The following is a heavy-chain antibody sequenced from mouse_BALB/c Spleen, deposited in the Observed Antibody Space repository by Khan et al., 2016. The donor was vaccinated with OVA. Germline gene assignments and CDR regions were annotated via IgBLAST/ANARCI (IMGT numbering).Heavy chain of an antibody. J-gene: IGHJ4*01. CDR1: GFNIKDTY. CDR2: IDPEFGNT. Sequence: VQLQQSGAELVKPGASVKLSCTASGFNIKDTYIHWVKQRPEQGLEWIGRIDPEFGNTKYDPKFQDKATILADTSSNTAYLHLSSLTSEDTAVYFCTRTEIHYYGSYAMDYWGQGTSVTVSS. CDR3: TRTEIHYYGSYAMDY. D-gene: IGHD1-2*01. V-gene: IGHV14-3*02.